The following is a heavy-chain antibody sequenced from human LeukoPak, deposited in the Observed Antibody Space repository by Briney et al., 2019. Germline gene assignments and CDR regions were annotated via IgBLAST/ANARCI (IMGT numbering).Heavy chain of an antibody. CDR2: ISFAGDIY. V-gene: IGHV3-30*04. D-gene: IGHD3-22*01. Sequence: QAGGSLRLSCAASGFTFTSYAMHWVRQAPGKGLEWVAVISFAGDIYYYADSVKGRFTISRDNSRSTLYLHMNSLRAEDTAVYYCARESDSSGYDYYFDYWGQGTLVTVSS. CDR1: GFTFTSYA. CDR3: ARESDSSGYDYYFDY. J-gene: IGHJ4*02.